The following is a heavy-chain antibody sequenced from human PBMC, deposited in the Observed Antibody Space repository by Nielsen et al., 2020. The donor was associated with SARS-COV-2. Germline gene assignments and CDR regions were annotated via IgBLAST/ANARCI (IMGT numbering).Heavy chain of an antibody. CDR2: TYYRSKWYN. J-gene: IGHJ4*02. Sequence: WIRQSPSRGLEWLGRTYYRSKWYNDYAVSVKSRITINPDTSKNQFSLQLNSVTPEDTAVYYCARGKDSSGWYGYFDYWGQGTLVTVSS. V-gene: IGHV6-1*01. D-gene: IGHD6-19*01. CDR3: ARGKDSSGWYGYFDY.